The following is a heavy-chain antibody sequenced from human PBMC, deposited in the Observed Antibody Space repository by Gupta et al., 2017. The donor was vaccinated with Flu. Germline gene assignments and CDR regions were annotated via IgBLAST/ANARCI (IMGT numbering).Heavy chain of an antibody. Sequence: QVQLQESGPGLVKPSETLSLTCTVSGGSISSYYWSWIRQPPGKGLEWIGYIYYSGSTNYNPSLKSRVTISVDTSKNQFSLKLSSVTAADTAVYYCARIGWGTNGELGGMDVWGQGTTVTVSS. CDR1: GGSISSYY. D-gene: IGHD2-8*01. J-gene: IGHJ6*02. CDR3: ARIGWGTNGELGGMDV. V-gene: IGHV4-59*08. CDR2: IYYSGST.